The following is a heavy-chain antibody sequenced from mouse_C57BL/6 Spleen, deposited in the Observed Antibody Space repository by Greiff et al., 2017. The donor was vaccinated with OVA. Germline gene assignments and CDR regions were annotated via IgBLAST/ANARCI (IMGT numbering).Heavy chain of an antibody. J-gene: IGHJ3*01. Sequence: VQLQESGAELVRPGTSVKVSCKASGYAFTSYLIEWVKQRPGQGLEWIGVINPGSGGTNYNEKFKGKATLTADKSSSTAYMQLSSLTSEDSAVYFCARDQSYAFAYWGQGTLVTVSA. D-gene: IGHD1-1*01. CDR3: ARDQSYAFAY. CDR1: GYAFTSYL. CDR2: INPGSGGT. V-gene: IGHV1-54*01.